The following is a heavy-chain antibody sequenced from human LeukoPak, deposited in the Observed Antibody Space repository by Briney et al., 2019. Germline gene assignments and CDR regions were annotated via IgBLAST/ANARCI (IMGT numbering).Heavy chain of an antibody. CDR3: AKEVFGEYYDGLDY. V-gene: IGHV3-23*01. J-gene: IGHJ4*02. CDR1: GFTFSSYA. Sequence: GGSLRLSCAASGFTFSSYAMSWVRQAPGEGLEWVSRIGVNGVPTYYAGSVKGRFTISRDNSRNTLFLHMNSLRAEDTAVYYCAKEVFGEYYDGLDYWGQGTLVTVSS. CDR2: IGVNGVPT. D-gene: IGHD3-10*02.